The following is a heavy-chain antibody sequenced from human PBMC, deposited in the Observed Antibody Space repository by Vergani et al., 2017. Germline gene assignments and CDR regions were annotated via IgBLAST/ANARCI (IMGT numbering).Heavy chain of an antibody. CDR2: ISSSGGTI. J-gene: IGHJ4*02. V-gene: IGHV3-48*03. Sequence: EVQLVESGGGLVKPGGSLRLSCAASGFTFSSYEMNWVRQAPGKGLEWVSYISSSGGTIYYADSVKGRFTISRDNAKNSLYLQMNSLRAEDTAVYYCARDAYDFWSGEADYWGQGTLVTVSS. CDR1: GFTFSSYE. D-gene: IGHD3-3*01. CDR3: ARDAYDFWSGEADY.